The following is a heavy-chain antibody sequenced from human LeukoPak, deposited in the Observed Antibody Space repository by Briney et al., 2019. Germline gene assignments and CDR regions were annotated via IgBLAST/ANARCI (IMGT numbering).Heavy chain of an antibody. Sequence: SETLSLTCTVSGGSISSGGYYWSWIRQHPGKGLEWIGYIYYSGSTYYNPSLKSRVTISVDTSKNQFSLKLSSVTAADTAVYYCARDPTLPGSSGHSRGYYYYGMDVWGQGTTVTVSS. CDR1: GGSISSGGYY. V-gene: IGHV4-31*03. D-gene: IGHD3-22*01. CDR3: ARDPTLPGSSGHSRGYYYYGMDV. J-gene: IGHJ6*02. CDR2: IYYSGST.